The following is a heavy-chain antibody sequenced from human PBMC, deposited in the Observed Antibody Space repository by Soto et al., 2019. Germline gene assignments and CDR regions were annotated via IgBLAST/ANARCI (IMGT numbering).Heavy chain of an antibody. D-gene: IGHD3-3*01. V-gene: IGHV4-59*01. CDR3: ARAGGDYDFWSGYYEDYYYYGMDV. CDR1: GGSISSYY. CDR2: IYYSGST. Sequence: KASETLSLTCTVSGGSISSYYWSWIRQPPGKGLEWIGYIYYSGSTNYNPSLKSRVTISVDTSKNQFSLKLSSVTAADTAVYYCARAGGDYDFWSGYYEDYYYYGMDVWGQGTTVTV. J-gene: IGHJ6*02.